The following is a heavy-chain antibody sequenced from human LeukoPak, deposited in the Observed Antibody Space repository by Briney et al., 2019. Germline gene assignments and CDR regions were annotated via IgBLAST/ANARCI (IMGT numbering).Heavy chain of an antibody. CDR2: TKEDGSEK. D-gene: IGHD5-18*01. V-gene: IGHV3-7*05. CDR3: ATDRGYSTFDI. Sequence: PGGSLRLSCAASGFTFSTYWMNWVRQAPGKGLEWVASTKEDGSEKYYVDSVKGRSTISRDNAKNSLFLQMNSLRAEDTAVYYCATDRGYSTFDIWGQGTMVTVSS. CDR1: GFTFSTYW. J-gene: IGHJ3*02.